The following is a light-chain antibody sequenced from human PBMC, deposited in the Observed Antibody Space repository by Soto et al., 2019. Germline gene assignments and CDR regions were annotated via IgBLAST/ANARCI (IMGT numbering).Light chain of an antibody. J-gene: IGKJ1*01. CDR1: QSVSSSY. V-gene: IGKV3-20*01. CDR3: QQYNSYSTFGPAT. Sequence: EIGLTQSPGTLSLSPGERATLSCRASQSVSSSYLAWYQQKPGQAPRLLIYGASTRATGIPARFSGSGSGTEFTLTITSLQPDDFATYYCQQYNSYSTFGPATFGQGTKVDIK. CDR2: GAS.